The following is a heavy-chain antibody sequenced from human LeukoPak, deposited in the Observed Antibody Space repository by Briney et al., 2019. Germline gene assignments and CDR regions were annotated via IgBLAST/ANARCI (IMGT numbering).Heavy chain of an antibody. Sequence: ASVKVSCKASGYTFTDYYMHWVQQAPGKGLEWMGRVDPEDGETIYAEKFQGRVTITADTSTDTAYMELSSLRSEDTAVYYCATVEYYDSSGYSWGQGTLVTVCS. CDR2: VDPEDGET. D-gene: IGHD3-22*01. V-gene: IGHV1-69-2*01. J-gene: IGHJ4*02. CDR3: ATVEYYDSSGYS. CDR1: GYTFTDYY.